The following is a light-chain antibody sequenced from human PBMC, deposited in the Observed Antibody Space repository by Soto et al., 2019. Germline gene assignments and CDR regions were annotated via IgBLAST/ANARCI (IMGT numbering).Light chain of an antibody. CDR1: QSISSY. V-gene: IGKV1-39*01. CDR2: AAS. J-gene: IGKJ4*01. CDR3: QQSYSMPRT. Sequence: DIQMTQSPSSLSASVGDRVTITCRASQSISSYFNWYQQKPGKAPKLLIYAASSLQSGVPSRFSGSGSGTDFTVTISSLQPEDFATYYCQQSYSMPRTFGGGTKVEIK.